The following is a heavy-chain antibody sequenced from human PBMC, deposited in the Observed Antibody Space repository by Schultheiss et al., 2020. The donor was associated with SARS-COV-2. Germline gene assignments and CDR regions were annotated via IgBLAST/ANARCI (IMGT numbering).Heavy chain of an antibody. J-gene: IGHJ5*02. D-gene: IGHD3-22*01. Sequence: ASVKVSCKASGYTFTSYGISWVRQAPGQGLEWMGIINPSGGSTSYAQKFQGRVTMTRDTSTSTVYMELSSLRSEDTAVYYCARDRYYDSSGYYYDGFETPFDPWGQGTLVTVSS. CDR3: ARDRYYDSSGYYYDGFETPFDP. V-gene: IGHV1-46*01. CDR2: INPSGGST. CDR1: GYTFTSYG.